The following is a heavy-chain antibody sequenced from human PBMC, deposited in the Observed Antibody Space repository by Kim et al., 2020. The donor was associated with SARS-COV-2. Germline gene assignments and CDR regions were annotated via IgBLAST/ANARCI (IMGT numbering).Heavy chain of an antibody. V-gene: IGHV1-69*13. J-gene: IGHJ6*02. CDR1: GGTFSSYA. CDR2: IIPIFGTA. CDR3: ARDCEMATITRNYYYYYGMDV. Sequence: SVKVSCKASGGTFSSYAISWVRQAPGQGLEWMGGIIPIFGTANYAQKFQGRVTITADESTSTAYMELSSLRSEDTAVYYCARDCEMATITRNYYYYYGMDVWGQGTTVTVSS. D-gene: IGHD5-12*01.